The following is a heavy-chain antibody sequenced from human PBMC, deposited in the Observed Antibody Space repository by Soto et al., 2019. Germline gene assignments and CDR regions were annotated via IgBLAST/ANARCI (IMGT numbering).Heavy chain of an antibody. CDR3: AKPPDYNWNDY. CDR1: GFTFSSYT. V-gene: IGHV3-23*01. J-gene: IGHJ4*02. Sequence: GGSLRLSCAASGFTFSSYTMSWVRQAPGKGLERISAVSGSGSSTYYADTVKGRFTIYRDNSKDTLYLQMNNLRAEDTAVYYCAKPPDYNWNDYWGQGP. D-gene: IGHD1-20*01. CDR2: VSGSGSST.